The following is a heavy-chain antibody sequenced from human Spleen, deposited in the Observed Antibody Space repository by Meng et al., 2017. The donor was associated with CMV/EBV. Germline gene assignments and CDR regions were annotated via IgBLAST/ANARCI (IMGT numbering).Heavy chain of an antibody. Sequence: ASVKVSCKASGYTFTAYYMHWVRQAPGQGLEWMGWINPNSGGTKYAQKFQGRVTMTRDTSISTAYMELSRLRSDDTAVYYCARESRFSEWLLFSPWGRGTLVTVSS. V-gene: IGHV1-2*02. CDR2: INPNSGGT. CDR1: GYTFTAYY. D-gene: IGHD3-3*01. CDR3: ARESRFSEWLLFSP. J-gene: IGHJ5*02.